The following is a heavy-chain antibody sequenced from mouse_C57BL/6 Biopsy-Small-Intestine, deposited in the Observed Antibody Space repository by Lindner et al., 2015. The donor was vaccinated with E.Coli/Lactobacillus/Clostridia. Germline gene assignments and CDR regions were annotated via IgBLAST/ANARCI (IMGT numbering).Heavy chain of an antibody. V-gene: IGHV14-3*01. D-gene: IGHD2-3*01. CDR3: ARWGYDGYRLAY. Sequence: VQLQESGAELVRPGASVKLSCTASGFNIEDDYIHWVKQRPEQGLEWIGRIDPANGNTKYAPKFRDKATITADTSSNTAYLQLSSLTSEDTAVYYCARWGYDGYRLAYWGQGTTLTVSS. CDR2: IDPANGNT. CDR1: GFNIEDDY. J-gene: IGHJ2*01.